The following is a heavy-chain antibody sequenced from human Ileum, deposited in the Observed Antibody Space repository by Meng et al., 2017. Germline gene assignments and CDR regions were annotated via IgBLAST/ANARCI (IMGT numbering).Heavy chain of an antibody. CDR2: IKSKTDSETI. CDR1: GFTGKNAW. CDR3: ITRDN. V-gene: IGHV3-15*01. Sequence: CPACGFTGKNAWMHWVRQVPGKVLEWVGRIKSKTDSETIDYAATVKGKFTISRDDSKNTLYLQMDSLKSEDTGIYYGITRDNWGQGTLVTVSS. J-gene: IGHJ4*02.